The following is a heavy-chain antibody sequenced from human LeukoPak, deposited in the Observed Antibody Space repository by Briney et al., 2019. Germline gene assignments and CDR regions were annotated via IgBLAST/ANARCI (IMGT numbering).Heavy chain of an antibody. CDR2: IYHSGST. CDR1: GGSISSGGYY. V-gene: IGHV4-30-2*01. D-gene: IGHD3-9*01. J-gene: IGHJ4*02. Sequence: PSQTLSLTCTVSGGSISSGGYYWSWIRQPPGKGLEWIGYIYHSGSTYYNPSLKSRVTISVDTSKNQFSLKLSSVTAADTAVYYCAREPLPPPYYDILTGFEYWGQGTLVTVSS. CDR3: AREPLPPPYYDILTGFEY.